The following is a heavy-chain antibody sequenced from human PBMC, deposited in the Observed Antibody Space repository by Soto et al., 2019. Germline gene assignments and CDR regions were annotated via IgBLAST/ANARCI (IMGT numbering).Heavy chain of an antibody. V-gene: IGHV3-7*01. CDR1: GFTFSSYW. CDR2: IKQDGSEK. J-gene: IGHJ5*02. CDR3: ARSSIGRGFLDPALVDP. D-gene: IGHD3-3*01. Sequence: GGSLRLSCAASGFTFSSYWMSWVRQAPGKGLEWVANIKQDGSEKYYVDSVKGRFTISRDNAKNSLYLQMNSLRAEDTAVYYCARSSIGRGFLDPALVDPWGQGTLVTVSS.